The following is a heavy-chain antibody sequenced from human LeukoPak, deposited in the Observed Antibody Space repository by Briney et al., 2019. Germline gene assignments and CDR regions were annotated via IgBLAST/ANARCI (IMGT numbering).Heavy chain of an antibody. CDR1: GFTFGSYA. Sequence: AGRSLRLSCAASGFTFGSYAMHWVRQAPGKGLEWVAVMSFDGTHIYYADSVKGRFTISRDNSKNTLYLQMNSLRAEDTAVYYCARDSSGRSTRFDYWGQGTLVTVSS. J-gene: IGHJ4*02. CDR2: MSFDGTHI. CDR3: ARDSSGRSTRFDY. V-gene: IGHV3-30-3*01.